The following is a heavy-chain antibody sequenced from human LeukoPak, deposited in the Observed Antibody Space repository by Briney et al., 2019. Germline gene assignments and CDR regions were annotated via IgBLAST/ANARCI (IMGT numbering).Heavy chain of an antibody. Sequence: SVKVSCKASGGTFSNYAISWVRQAPGQGLEWMGGIIPIFGTAKHAQKFQGRVTITADESTSTAYMELSSLRSEDTAVYYCARDSSEFRSLIPHWGQGTLVTVSS. CDR2: IIPIFGTA. V-gene: IGHV1-69*01. CDR3: ARDSSEFRSLIPH. J-gene: IGHJ1*01. CDR1: GGTFSNYA. D-gene: IGHD2-21*01.